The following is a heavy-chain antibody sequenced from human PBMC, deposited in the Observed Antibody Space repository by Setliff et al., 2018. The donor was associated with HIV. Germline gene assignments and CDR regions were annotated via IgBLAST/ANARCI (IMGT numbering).Heavy chain of an antibody. Sequence: PGGSLRLSCTASGFSFDDYALTWVRQAPGKGLEWVSAISYDGSRIHYADSVKGRFTISRDNSKNTLYLQVNSLRPEDTAVYHCASARVPTGGTSTSFDYWGQGTLVTVSS. CDR1: GFSFDDYA. D-gene: IGHD1-1*01. CDR2: ISYDGSRI. J-gene: IGHJ4*02. CDR3: ASARVPTGGTSTSFDY. V-gene: IGHV3-30*04.